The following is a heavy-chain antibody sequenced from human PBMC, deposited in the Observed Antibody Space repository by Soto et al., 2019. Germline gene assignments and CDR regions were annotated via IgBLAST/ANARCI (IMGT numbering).Heavy chain of an antibody. V-gene: IGHV4-31*03. CDR3: ANYCSGGSCYPDAFDF. CDR1: GGSISSGGYF. J-gene: IGHJ3*01. Sequence: QVQLQESGPGLVKPSQTLSLTCTVSGGSISSGGYFWSWVRQHPGKGLEWIGFINYSGITNYNPSLKRRVRLSVDTSKNQFSLKLNSVTAADTAVYYCANYCSGGSCYPDAFDFCGQGTMVTVSS. CDR2: INYSGIT. D-gene: IGHD2-15*01.